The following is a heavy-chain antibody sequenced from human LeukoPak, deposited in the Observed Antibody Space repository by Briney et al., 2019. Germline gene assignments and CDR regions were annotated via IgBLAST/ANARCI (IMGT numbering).Heavy chain of an antibody. Sequence: PGGSLRLSCAASGFTFSSYSMNWVRQAPGKGLEWVSSISSSSSYIYYADSVKGRFTISRDNAKNSLYLQMNSLRAEDTAVYYCASTYCSGGSRYSEAFDIWGQGTMVTVSS. CDR1: GFTFSSYS. J-gene: IGHJ3*02. CDR2: ISSSSSYI. D-gene: IGHD2-15*01. CDR3: ASTYCSGGSRYSEAFDI. V-gene: IGHV3-21*01.